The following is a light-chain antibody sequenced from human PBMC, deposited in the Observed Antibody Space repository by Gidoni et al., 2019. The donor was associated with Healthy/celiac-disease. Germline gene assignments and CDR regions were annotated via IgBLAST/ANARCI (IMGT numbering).Light chain of an antibody. V-gene: IGKV4-1*01. CDR3: QQYYSTPQT. J-gene: IGKJ4*01. CDR1: QRVLYSSNNKNY. CDR2: WAS. Sequence: DIGMTQTPDSQAVSLGERATINCKSSQRVLYSSNNKNYVAWYQQKPGQPPKLLIYWASTRESGVPDRFSGSGSGTDFTLTISSLQAEDVAVYYCQQYYSTPQTFGGGTKVEIK.